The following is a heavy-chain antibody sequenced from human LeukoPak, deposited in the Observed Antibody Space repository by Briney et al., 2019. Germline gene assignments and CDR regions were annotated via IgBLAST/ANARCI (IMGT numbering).Heavy chain of an antibody. Sequence: ASVKVSGKASGGTFSSYAISWVRQAPGQGLEWMGGIIPIFGTANYAQKFQGRVTIAADESTSTAYMELSSLRSEDTAVYYCARGLSFAVPFDYWGQGTLVTVSS. V-gene: IGHV1-69*13. CDR3: ARGLSFAVPFDY. D-gene: IGHD2/OR15-2a*01. CDR2: IIPIFGTA. J-gene: IGHJ4*02. CDR1: GGTFSSYA.